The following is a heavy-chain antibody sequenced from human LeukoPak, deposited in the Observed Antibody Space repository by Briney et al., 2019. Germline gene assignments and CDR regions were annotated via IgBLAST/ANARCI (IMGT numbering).Heavy chain of an antibody. Sequence: GGSLRLSCATSGFIFRNYWMTWVRQAPGKGLEWVASITHDGSDKYYVDSVKGRFIISRDNGDNSLYLQMDSLRVADTALYYYARAPDSSGWHFDYWGHGTLVSVSS. CDR2: ITHDGSDK. V-gene: IGHV3-7*01. J-gene: IGHJ4*01. D-gene: IGHD3-22*01. CDR3: ARAPDSSGWHFDY. CDR1: GFIFRNYW.